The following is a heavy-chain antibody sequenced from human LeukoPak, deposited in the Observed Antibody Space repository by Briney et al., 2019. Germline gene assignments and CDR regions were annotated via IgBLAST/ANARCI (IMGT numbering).Heavy chain of an antibody. V-gene: IGHV3-33*01. CDR1: GFTFSSYG. CDR2: IWYDGSNK. Sequence: GRSLRLSCAASGFTFSSYGMHWVRQAPGKGLEWVAVIWYDGSNKYYADSVKGRFTISRDNSKNTLYLQMDSLRAEDTAVYYCARDPGVRWLVGFDYWGQGTLVTISS. D-gene: IGHD6-19*01. J-gene: IGHJ4*02. CDR3: ARDPGVRWLVGFDY.